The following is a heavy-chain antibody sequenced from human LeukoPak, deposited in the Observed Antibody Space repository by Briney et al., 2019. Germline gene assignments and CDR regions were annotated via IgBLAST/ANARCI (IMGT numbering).Heavy chain of an antibody. CDR1: GASISSTNW. Sequence: PSETLSLTCAISGASISSTNWWIWVRQPPGKGLEWIGEMHHSGRTNYNPSLKSRITISVDKSKNQVLLRLNSVAAADTALYYCARAQEGCSRASCYLEPWGQGTLVTVSS. CDR3: ARAQEGCSRASCYLEP. D-gene: IGHD2-2*01. J-gene: IGHJ5*02. CDR2: MHHSGRT. V-gene: IGHV4-4*02.